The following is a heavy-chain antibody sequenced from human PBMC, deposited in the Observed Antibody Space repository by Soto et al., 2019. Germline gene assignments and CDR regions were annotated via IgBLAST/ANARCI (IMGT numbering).Heavy chain of an antibody. CDR3: ARAQRDHCSGGSCYLDY. Sequence: SETLSLTCAVYGGSFSGYYCSWIRQPPGKGLEWIGEINHSGSTNYNPSLKSRVTISVDTSKNQFSLKLSSVTAADTAVYYCARAQRDHCSGGSCYLDYWGQGTLVTVSS. J-gene: IGHJ4*02. V-gene: IGHV4-34*01. CDR2: INHSGST. D-gene: IGHD2-15*01. CDR1: GGSFSGYY.